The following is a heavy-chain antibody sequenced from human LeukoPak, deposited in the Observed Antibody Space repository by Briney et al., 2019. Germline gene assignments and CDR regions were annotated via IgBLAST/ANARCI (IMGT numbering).Heavy chain of an antibody. CDR1: GFTFSSYV. V-gene: IGHV3-23*01. Sequence: GGSLRLSCAASGFTFSSYVMSWVRQAPGKGLEWVSAISGSGGSTYYADSVKGRFTISRDNSKNTLYLQMNSLRAEDTAVYYCAKDLLTLYNWNDDGSLPDTNWGQGTLVTVSS. CDR3: AKDLLTLYNWNDDGSLPDTN. CDR2: ISGSGGST. D-gene: IGHD1-1*01. J-gene: IGHJ4*02.